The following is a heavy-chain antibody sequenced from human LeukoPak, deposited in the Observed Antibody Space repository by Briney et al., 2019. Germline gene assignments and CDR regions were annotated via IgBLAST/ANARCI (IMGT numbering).Heavy chain of an antibody. J-gene: IGHJ4*02. CDR1: GFTFSSYE. V-gene: IGHV3-21*01. CDR3: VRHRTASDY. D-gene: IGHD6-25*01. Sequence: TSGGSLRLSCAASGFTFSSYEMNWVRQAPGKGLEWVSWISPTSTYIYYADSLKGRFTISRDNAKNSLYLQMNSLRAEDTAVYYCVRHRTASDYWGQGALVTVSS. CDR2: ISPTSTYI.